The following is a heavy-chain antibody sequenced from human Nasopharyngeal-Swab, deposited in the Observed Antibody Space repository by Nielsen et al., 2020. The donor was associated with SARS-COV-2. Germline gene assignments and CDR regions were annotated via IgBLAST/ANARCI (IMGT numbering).Heavy chain of an antibody. CDR3: ARGSGSFRGYFDY. Sequence: GESLKISCAASGFTFSSYAMHWVRQAPGKGLEWVAVISYDGSNKYYADSVRGRFTISRDNSKNTLYLQMNSLRAEDTAVYYCARGSGSFRGYFDYWGQGTLVTVSS. CDR1: GFTFSSYA. D-gene: IGHD1-26*01. CDR2: ISYDGSNK. V-gene: IGHV3-30-3*01. J-gene: IGHJ4*02.